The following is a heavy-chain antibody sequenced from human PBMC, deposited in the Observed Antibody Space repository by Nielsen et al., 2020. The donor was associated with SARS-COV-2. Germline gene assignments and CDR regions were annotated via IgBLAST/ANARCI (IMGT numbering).Heavy chain of an antibody. CDR2: INHSGST. CDR1: GGSFSGYY. J-gene: IGHJ4*02. D-gene: IGHD7-27*01. V-gene: IGHV4-34*01. Sequence: SETPSLTCAVYGGSFSGYYWSWIRQPPGKGLEWIGEINHSGSTNYNPSLKSRVTISVDTSKNQFSLKLSSVTAADTAVYYCARVLGSLRGFDYWGQGTLVTVSS. CDR3: ARVLGSLRGFDY.